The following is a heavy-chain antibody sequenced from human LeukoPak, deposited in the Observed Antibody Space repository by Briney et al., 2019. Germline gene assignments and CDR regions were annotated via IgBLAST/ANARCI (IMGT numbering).Heavy chain of an antibody. J-gene: IGHJ3*02. CDR2: ISYDGSHK. CDR1: AFTFSRYA. V-gene: IGHV3-30*04. Sequence: GGSLRLSCAASAFTFSRYAMHWVRQAPGKGLECVTLISYDGSHKDYADSVKGRFTISRDNSKNTLYLQMNSLRAEDTAVYYCARGSWELQDAFDIWGQGTMVTVSS. CDR3: ARGSWELQDAFDI. D-gene: IGHD1-26*01.